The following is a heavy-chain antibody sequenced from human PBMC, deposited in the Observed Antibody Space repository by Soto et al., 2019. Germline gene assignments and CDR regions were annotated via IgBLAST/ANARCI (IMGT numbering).Heavy chain of an antibody. V-gene: IGHV1-18*04. D-gene: IGHD3-3*01. CDR2: ISPYNGKT. J-gene: IGHJ4*01. Sequence: ASVKVSCKASGYTFTGYAMSWVRQAPGQGLEWMGCISPYNGKTDYAQKLQGRVTMTTDTSTDTAYMELRSLRSDDTAVYYCARELEGVITPWGQGTPVTVSS. CDR1: GYTFTGYA. CDR3: ARELEGVITP.